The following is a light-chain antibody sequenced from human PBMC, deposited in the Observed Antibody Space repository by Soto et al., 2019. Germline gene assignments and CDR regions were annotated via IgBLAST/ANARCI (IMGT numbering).Light chain of an antibody. CDR3: QQYNSWPLT. CDR1: QSVRSY. V-gene: IGKV3-11*01. J-gene: IGKJ4*01. Sequence: EIVLTQSPATLSLSPGERATLSCRASQSVRSYLAWYQHKPGQAPRLLIYDASNRATGIPARFSGNGSGTDFTLTISSLEPEDFAVYYCQQYNSWPLTFGGGTKVEIK. CDR2: DAS.